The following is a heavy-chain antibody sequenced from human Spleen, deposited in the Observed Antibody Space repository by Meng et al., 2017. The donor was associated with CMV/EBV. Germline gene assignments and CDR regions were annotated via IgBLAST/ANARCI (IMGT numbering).Heavy chain of an antibody. J-gene: IGHJ4*02. D-gene: IGHD3-16*02. CDR2: MYYSGNT. V-gene: IGHV4-39*07. Sequence: SETLSLTCTLPGDSISSSSHYWGGIRQPPGKGLEWIGSMYYSGNTYHNPSLKSRVTISVDTSKSQLSLRLRSVPAADTAMYFCARELYRYYFDCWGQGALVTVSS. CDR1: GDSISSSSHY. CDR3: ARELYRYYFDC.